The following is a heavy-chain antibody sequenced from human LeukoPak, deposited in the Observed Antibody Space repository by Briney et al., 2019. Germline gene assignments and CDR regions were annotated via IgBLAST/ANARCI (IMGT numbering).Heavy chain of an antibody. Sequence: PSETLSLTCTISGGSISSSSYYWGWIRQPPGEGLEWIGSMYYGGSTYYNPSLESRVTISGDTSKNQFSLKLSSVTAADRAVYYCARVQLRWLYYFDYWGQGTLVTVSS. V-gene: IGHV4-39*07. CDR2: MYYGGST. J-gene: IGHJ4*02. CDR1: GGSISSSSYY. D-gene: IGHD4-23*01. CDR3: ARVQLRWLYYFDY.